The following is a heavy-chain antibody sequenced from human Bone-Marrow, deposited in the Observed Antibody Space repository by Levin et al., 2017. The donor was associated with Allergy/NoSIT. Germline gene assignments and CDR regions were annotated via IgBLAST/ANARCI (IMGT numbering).Heavy chain of an antibody. CDR3: AKAYLPGSGSSYAMDV. J-gene: IGHJ6*02. D-gene: IGHD3-10*01. CDR1: GFSFSTFG. V-gene: IGHV3-30*18. Sequence: HTGGSLRLSCLASGFSFSTFGMHWVRQAPGKGLEWLGFISYEEGEIFYADSVQGRFTISRDNSENRLYLQMNSLRVEDTALYFCAKAYLPGSGSSYAMDVWGQGTAVAVSS. CDR2: ISYEEGEI.